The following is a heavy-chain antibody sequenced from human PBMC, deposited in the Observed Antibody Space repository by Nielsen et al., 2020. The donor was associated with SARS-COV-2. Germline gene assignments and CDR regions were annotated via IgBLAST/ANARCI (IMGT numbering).Heavy chain of an antibody. J-gene: IGHJ4*02. D-gene: IGHD2-2*01. V-gene: IGHV1-8*01. CDR1: GYTFTSYD. Sequence: ASVQVSCKASGYTFTSYDINWVRQATGQGLEWMGWMNPNSGNTGYAQKFQGRVTMTRDTSTSTVYMELSSLRSEDTAVYYCARDARGPGYWGQGTLVTVSS. CDR2: MNPNSGNT. CDR3: ARDARGPGY.